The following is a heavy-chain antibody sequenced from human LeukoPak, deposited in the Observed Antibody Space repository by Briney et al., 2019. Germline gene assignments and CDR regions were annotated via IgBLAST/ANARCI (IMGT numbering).Heavy chain of an antibody. V-gene: IGHV4-59*08. CDR3: ASRRVGAFDY. Sequence: SETLSLTCTVSGGAISGDYWRWIRQPPGKGLEWIGYIYYSGSTNYNPSLKSRVTISIDTSKNQFSLKVSSVTAADTAVYYCASRRVGAFDYWGQGTLATVSS. CDR1: GGAISGDY. CDR2: IYYSGST. J-gene: IGHJ4*02. D-gene: IGHD1-26*01.